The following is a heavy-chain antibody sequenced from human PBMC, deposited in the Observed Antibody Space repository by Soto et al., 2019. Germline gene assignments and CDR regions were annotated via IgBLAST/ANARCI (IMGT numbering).Heavy chain of an antibody. Sequence: PGGSLRLSCAASGFTFSDYFMTWIRQAPGKGLEWLSYISSSSSHTDYADSVKGRFTISRDNAKNSLYLQVNTLRADDTAMYYCARLYTSGSSFVYGGQGTMVT. CDR3: ARLYTSGSSFVY. CDR1: GFTFSDYF. CDR2: ISSSSSHT. J-gene: IGHJ4*02. D-gene: IGHD3-16*01. V-gene: IGHV3-11*03.